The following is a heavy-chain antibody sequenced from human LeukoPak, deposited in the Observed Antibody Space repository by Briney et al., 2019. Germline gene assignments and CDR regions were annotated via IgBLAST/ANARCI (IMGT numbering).Heavy chain of an antibody. CDR1: GFTFSSYS. CDR2: ISYDGSNK. J-gene: IGHJ2*01. Sequence: PGGSVRLSCAASGFTFSSYSMNWVRQAPGKGLEWVAVISYDGSNKYYADSVKGRFTISRDNSKNTLYLQMNSLRAEDTAVYYCAKGGYYGSVSQDLWGRGTLVTVSS. CDR3: AKGGYYGSVSQDL. D-gene: IGHD3-10*01. V-gene: IGHV3-30*18.